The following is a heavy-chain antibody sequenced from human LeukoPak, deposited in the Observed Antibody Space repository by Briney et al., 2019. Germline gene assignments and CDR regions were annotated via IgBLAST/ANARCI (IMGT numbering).Heavy chain of an antibody. V-gene: IGHV3-53*04. J-gene: IGHJ4*02. CDR3: ASSRVAPFDD. Sequence: QAGGSLRLSCRTSGFTFSHHALTWVRQAPGKGLEWVSVIFASGSTYYADSVKGRFTISRHNSNNTLFLQMNSLRAEDTGVYYCASSRVAPFDDWGQGTLVTVSS. CDR2: IFASGST. D-gene: IGHD2-15*01. CDR1: GFTFSHHA.